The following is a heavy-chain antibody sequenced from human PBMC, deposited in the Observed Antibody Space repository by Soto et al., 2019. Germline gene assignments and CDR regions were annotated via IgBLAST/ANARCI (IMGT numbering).Heavy chain of an antibody. CDR1: GFTFNSYA. CDR3: AKTPGMRAHQHWFDP. V-gene: IGHV3-23*01. CDR2: ISGNGRDT. Sequence: EVQLLESGGGLEQPGGSLRLSCAASGFTFNSYAMSWVRQAPGKGLEWVSSISGNGRDTFYADSVKGRFTISRDNSKNTLLQQMNSLGADDTAVYYCAKTPGMRAHQHWFDPWGQGTLVTVSS. J-gene: IGHJ5*02. D-gene: IGHD6-13*01.